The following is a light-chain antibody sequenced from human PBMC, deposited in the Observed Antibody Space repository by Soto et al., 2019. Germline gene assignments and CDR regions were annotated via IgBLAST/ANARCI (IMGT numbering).Light chain of an antibody. V-gene: IGKV2-30*01. CDR3: MEGTHWPPT. CDR2: KVS. CDR1: QSLLYRDGNSY. Sequence: MTQSPLALAVTLGQPASISCRSSQSLLYRDGNSYLNWFQQRPGQSPRRLIYKVSNRDSGVPDRFSGSGSGTDFTLEISRVEAEDVGVYYCMEGTHWPPTFGQGTKVDI. J-gene: IGKJ1*01.